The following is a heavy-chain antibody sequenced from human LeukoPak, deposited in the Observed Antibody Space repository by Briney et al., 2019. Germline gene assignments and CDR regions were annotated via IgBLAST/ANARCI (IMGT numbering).Heavy chain of an antibody. CDR2: INPDGSGK. CDR3: ARAPYDFWSGSMEYYFDY. V-gene: IGHV3-7*01. Sequence: GGSLRLSCVASEFMFSTSWMNWVHQAPGKGLEWVAAINPDGSGKYFVDSVRGRFTISRDDAENSLYLQMNGLRVEDTAVYYCARAPYDFWSGSMEYYFDYWGQGTLVTVSS. J-gene: IGHJ4*02. CDR1: EFMFSTSW. D-gene: IGHD3-3*01.